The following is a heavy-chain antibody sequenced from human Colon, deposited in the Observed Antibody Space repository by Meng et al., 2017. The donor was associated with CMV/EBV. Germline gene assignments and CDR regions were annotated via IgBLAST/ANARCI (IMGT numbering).Heavy chain of an antibody. CDR3: TRGEPFGGY. V-gene: IGHV3-74*01. CDR2: INTDGSIT. Sequence: GGSLRLSCAASGFTFSNYWMYWVRQAPGKGLVWVSRINTDGSITSYADSVKGRFTVSRDDAQNTLYLQMNRLRVEDPALYYCTRGEPFGGYWGQGTLVTVSS. CDR1: GFTFSNYW. D-gene: IGHD3-10*01. J-gene: IGHJ4*02.